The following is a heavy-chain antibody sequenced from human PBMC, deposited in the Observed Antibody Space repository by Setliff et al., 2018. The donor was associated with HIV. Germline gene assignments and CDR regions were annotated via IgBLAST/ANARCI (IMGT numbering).Heavy chain of an antibody. V-gene: IGHV3-23*01. CDR1: GFTFSSNA. CDR3: ARGRIAEAFDI. CDR2: ISGSGGST. J-gene: IGHJ3*02. Sequence: GGSLRLSCAASGFTFSSNAMCWVRQAPGKGLEWVSTISGSGGSTYYADSVKGRFTISRDNSKNTLYLQMNSLRAEDTAVYYCARGRIAEAFDIWGQGTMVTVSS. D-gene: IGHD6-6*01.